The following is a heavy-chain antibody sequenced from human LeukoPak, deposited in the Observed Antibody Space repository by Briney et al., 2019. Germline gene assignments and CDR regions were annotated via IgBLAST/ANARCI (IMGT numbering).Heavy chain of an antibody. J-gene: IGHJ4*02. CDR2: IHPADSDT. Sequence: GESLKISCKGSGYSFTSHWIGWVRQMPGTGLEWMAMIHPADSDTRYSPSFQGQVTMSVDKSISTAYLQWSSLKASDTAMYYCARHVDNGGNRIDYWRQGTPLIVSS. CDR3: ARHVDNGGNRIDY. CDR1: GYSFTSHW. V-gene: IGHV5-51*01. D-gene: IGHD4-23*01.